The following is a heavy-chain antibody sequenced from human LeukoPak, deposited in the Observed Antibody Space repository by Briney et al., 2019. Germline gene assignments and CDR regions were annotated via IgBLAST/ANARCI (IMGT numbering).Heavy chain of an antibody. CDR2: IYTSGST. V-gene: IGHV4-4*07. CDR3: ARGVVRGVYHGMDV. J-gene: IGHJ6*02. Sequence: SETLSLTCTVSGGSISSYYWSWIRQPAGKGLEWIGRIYTSGSTNYNPSLKSRVTMSVDTSKNQFSLKLSSVTPADTAVYYCARGVVRGVYHGMDVWGQGTTVTVSS. D-gene: IGHD3-10*01. CDR1: GGSISSYY.